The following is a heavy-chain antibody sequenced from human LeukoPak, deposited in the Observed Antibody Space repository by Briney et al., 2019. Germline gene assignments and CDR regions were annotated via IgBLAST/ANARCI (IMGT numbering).Heavy chain of an antibody. J-gene: IGHJ4*02. CDR3: ARGYYYGSGTPYGPFFDY. D-gene: IGHD3-10*01. Sequence: GRSLRLSCAGPEFIFTTSLIHWVRQAPGKGLEWVAVISYDGSNKYYADSVKGRFTISRDNSKNTLYLQMNSLRAEDTAVYYCARGYYYGSGTPYGPFFDYWGQGTLVTVSS. V-gene: IGHV3-30-3*01. CDR2: ISYDGSNK. CDR1: EFIFTTSL.